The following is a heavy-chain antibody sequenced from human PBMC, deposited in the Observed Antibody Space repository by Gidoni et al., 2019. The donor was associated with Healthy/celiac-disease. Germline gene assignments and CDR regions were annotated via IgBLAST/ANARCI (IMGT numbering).Heavy chain of an antibody. CDR1: GFTFSSYA. J-gene: IGHJ4*02. Sequence: EVQLLESGGGLVQPGGSLRLSCAASGFTFSSYAMSWVRQAPGKGLEWVSAISGSGGSTYYADSVKGRFTISRDNSKNTLYLQMNSLRAEDTAVYYCAKDANIVVVPPSPFDYWGQGTLVTVSS. V-gene: IGHV3-23*01. D-gene: IGHD2-2*01. CDR2: ISGSGGST. CDR3: AKDANIVVVPPSPFDY.